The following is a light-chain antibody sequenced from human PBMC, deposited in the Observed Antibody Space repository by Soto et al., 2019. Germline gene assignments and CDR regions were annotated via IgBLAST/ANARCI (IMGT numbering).Light chain of an antibody. CDR2: DVS. CDR3: EQYKDSMWT. V-gene: IGKV1-5*01. CDR1: QTVERW. J-gene: IGKJ1*01. Sequence: DIRMTQSPSTLSASVGDRVTITCRASQTVERWLAWYQQKPGKAPNILISDVSSLERGVRLRFSGSGSATAFTLTISGLPPDDFATYYDEQYKDSMWTFGQGTRV.